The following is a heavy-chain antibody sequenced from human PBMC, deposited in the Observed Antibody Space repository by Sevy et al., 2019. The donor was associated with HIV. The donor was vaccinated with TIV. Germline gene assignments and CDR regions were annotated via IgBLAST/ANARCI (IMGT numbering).Heavy chain of an antibody. J-gene: IGHJ6*02. D-gene: IGHD3-10*01. Sequence: GGSLRLSCVASGFTFSSYGMHWVRQAPGKGLEWVALISYDGNKKYYSDSVKGRFTITSDTSKNTLYLHMTSLRAVDTALYYCAKMQYYGSGSEYFEYYGMDVWGQGTTVTVSS. CDR2: ISYDGNKK. V-gene: IGHV3-30*18. CDR1: GFTFSSYG. CDR3: AKMQYYGSGSEYFEYYGMDV.